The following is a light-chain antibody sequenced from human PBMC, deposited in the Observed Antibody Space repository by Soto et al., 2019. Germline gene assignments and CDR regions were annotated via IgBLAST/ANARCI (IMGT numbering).Light chain of an antibody. CDR2: KAS. V-gene: IGKV1-5*03. CDR1: QTISGW. CDR3: QQYNSFPWT. Sequence: DIQMTQSPSTLSASVGDRVTITCRASQTISGWLAWYQQKPGKAPKLLIYKASSLQSGAPSRVSGSGSGREFTLTISALQPDDIATYYCQQYNSFPWTFGQGTKVEIK. J-gene: IGKJ1*01.